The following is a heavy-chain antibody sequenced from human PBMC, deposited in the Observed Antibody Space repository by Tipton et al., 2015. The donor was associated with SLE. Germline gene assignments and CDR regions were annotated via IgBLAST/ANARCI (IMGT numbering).Heavy chain of an antibody. CDR3: ARDRGYGGNYDYYYYYGMDV. D-gene: IGHD4-23*01. J-gene: IGHJ6*02. CDR1: GFTFSSYA. V-gene: IGHV3-30-3*01. CDR2: ISYDGSNK. Sequence: RSLRLSCAASGFTFSSYAMHWVRQAPGKGLEWVAVISYDGSNKYYADSVKGRFTISRDNSKNTLYLQMNSLRAEDTAVYYCARDRGYGGNYDYYYYYGMDVWGQGTTVTVSS.